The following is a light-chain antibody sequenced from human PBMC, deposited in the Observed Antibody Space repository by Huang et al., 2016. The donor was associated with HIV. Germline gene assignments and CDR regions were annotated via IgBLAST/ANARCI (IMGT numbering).Light chain of an antibody. Sequence: IQLTQSPSSLSVSVGDRVTITCRASQGITNYLAWYQQQPGKAPKLLIFATSTLQSGVPSRFSGRGSGADFTLSIASLQPEDSATYYCQQLNAYPLTFGGGTKVEI. CDR1: QGITNY. J-gene: IGKJ4*01. CDR2: ATS. V-gene: IGKV1-9*01. CDR3: QQLNAYPLT.